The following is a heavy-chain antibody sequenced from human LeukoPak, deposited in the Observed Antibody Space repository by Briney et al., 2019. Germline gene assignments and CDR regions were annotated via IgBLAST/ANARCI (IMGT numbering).Heavy chain of an antibody. J-gene: IGHJ3*02. CDR1: GDSISSSSYY. D-gene: IGHD4-17*01. CDR3: ARDDYGDYGAAFDI. Sequence: SETLSLTCTVSGDSISSSSYYWGWIRQPPGKGLEWIGSIYYSGSTYYNPSLKSRVTISLDTSKNQFSLKLSSVTAADTAVYYCARDDYGDYGAAFDIWGQGTMVTVSS. CDR2: IYYSGST. V-gene: IGHV4-39*07.